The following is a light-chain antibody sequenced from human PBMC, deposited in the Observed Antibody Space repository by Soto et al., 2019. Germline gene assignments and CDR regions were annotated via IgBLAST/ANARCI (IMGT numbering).Light chain of an antibody. J-gene: IGKJ5*01. Sequence: EIVLAQSPATLSLSPGERATLSCRASQSVSSYLAWYQQKPGQAPRLLIYDASNRANGIPARFSGSGSGTDFTLTINSLEPEDFAVYYCQQRSNWHSITFGQGTRLEIK. CDR1: QSVSSY. CDR2: DAS. V-gene: IGKV3-11*01. CDR3: QQRSNWHSIT.